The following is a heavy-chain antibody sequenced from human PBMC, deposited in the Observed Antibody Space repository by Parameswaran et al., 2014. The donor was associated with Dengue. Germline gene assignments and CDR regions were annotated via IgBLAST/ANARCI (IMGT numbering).Heavy chain of an antibody. CDR2: INPRGGST. Sequence: WVRQAPGQGLEWMGMINPRGGSTRYAGKLQGRLTLATDTSTDTAYMELRSLRHDDTATYYCARDVFAGVEVVRVGYFDPWGQGTLVTVSS. CDR3: ARDVFAGVEVVRVGYFDP. V-gene: IGHV1-46*01. J-gene: IGHJ5*02. D-gene: IGHD3-3*01.